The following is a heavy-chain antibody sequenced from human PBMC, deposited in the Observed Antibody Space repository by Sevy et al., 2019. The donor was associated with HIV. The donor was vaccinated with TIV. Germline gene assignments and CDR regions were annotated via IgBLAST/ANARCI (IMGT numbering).Heavy chain of an antibody. D-gene: IGHD3-3*01. Sequence: GGSLRLSCVASGFRFSAFSMAWVRQAAGEGLEWVSGINGGGGSTYYRHSVKGRFTVSRDNSKNTVYLQMNSLRADDTAVYYCAKAPYYDFWSHNYNNWFDPWGQGTLVTVSS. CDR2: INGGGGST. CDR1: GFRFSAFS. V-gene: IGHV3-23*01. CDR3: AKAPYYDFWSHNYNNWFDP. J-gene: IGHJ5*02.